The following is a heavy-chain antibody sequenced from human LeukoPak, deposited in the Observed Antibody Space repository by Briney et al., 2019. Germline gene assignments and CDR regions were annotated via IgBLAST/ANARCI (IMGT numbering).Heavy chain of an antibody. Sequence: ASVKVSCKASGYTFTSYYMHWVRQAPGQGLEWTGIINPSGGSTSYAQKFQGRVTMTRDTSTSTVYMELSSLRSEDTAVYYCARDYEAGYFDYWGQGTLVTVSS. CDR1: GYTFTSYY. CDR2: INPSGGST. D-gene: IGHD6-19*01. V-gene: IGHV1-46*01. CDR3: ARDYEAGYFDY. J-gene: IGHJ4*02.